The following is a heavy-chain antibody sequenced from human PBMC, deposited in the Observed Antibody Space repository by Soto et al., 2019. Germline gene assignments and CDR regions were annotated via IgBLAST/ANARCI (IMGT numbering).Heavy chain of an antibody. D-gene: IGHD3-9*01. CDR1: GFTFDDYA. CDR2: ISWNSGSI. CDR3: AKGDYDILTGPPSGMDV. J-gene: IGHJ6*02. V-gene: IGHV3-9*01. Sequence: GGSLRLSCAASGFTFDDYAMHWVRQAPGKGLEWVSGISWNSGSIGYADSVKGRFTISRDNAKNSLYLQMNSLRAEDTALYYCAKGDYDILTGPPSGMDVWGQGTTVTVSS.